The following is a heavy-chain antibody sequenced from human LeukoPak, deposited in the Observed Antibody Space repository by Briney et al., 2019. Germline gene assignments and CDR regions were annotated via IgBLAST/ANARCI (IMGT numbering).Heavy chain of an antibody. CDR1: GGSISSYY. D-gene: IGHD2-15*01. CDR2: IYTSGST. V-gene: IGHV4-4*07. J-gene: IGHJ6*02. CDR3: ARDSRYCSGGSCYFYYYYGMDV. Sequence: SETLSLTCTVSGGSISSYYWSWIRQPAGKGLEWIGRIYTSGSTNYNPSLKSRVTMSVDTSKNQFSLKLSSVTAADTAVYYCARDSRYCSGGSCYFYYYYGMDVWGQGTTVTVSS.